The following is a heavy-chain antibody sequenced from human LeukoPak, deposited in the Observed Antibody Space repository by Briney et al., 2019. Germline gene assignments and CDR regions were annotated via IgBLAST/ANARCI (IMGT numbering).Heavy chain of an antibody. CDR3: ARSMVRGVLDAFDI. V-gene: IGHV1-69*13. CDR2: IIPIFGTA. J-gene: IGHJ3*02. D-gene: IGHD3-10*01. Sequence: SVKVSCKASGGTFSSYAISWVRQAPGQGLEWMGGIIPIFGTANYAQKFQGRVTITADESTSTAYMELSSLRSEDTAVYYCARSMVRGVLDAFDIWGQGTMVTVSS. CDR1: GGTFSSYA.